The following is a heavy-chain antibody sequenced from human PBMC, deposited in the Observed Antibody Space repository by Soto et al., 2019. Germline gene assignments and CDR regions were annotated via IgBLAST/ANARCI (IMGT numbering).Heavy chain of an antibody. V-gene: IGHV1-3*01. Sequence: ASVKVSCKVSRDTYTKYVIHWVRQAPGQRLEWMAWINPGNGNIIYSPKLQDRLIISRDTFASTVYMELSSLRSEDTTLYYCARGQCSSASCFYFDYWGQGSLVTV. CDR1: RDTYTKYV. CDR3: ARGQCSSASCFYFDY. D-gene: IGHD2-2*01. CDR2: INPGNGNI. J-gene: IGHJ4*02.